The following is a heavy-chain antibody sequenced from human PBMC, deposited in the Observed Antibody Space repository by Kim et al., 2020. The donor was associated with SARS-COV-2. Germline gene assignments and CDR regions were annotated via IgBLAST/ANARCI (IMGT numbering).Heavy chain of an antibody. Sequence: SETLSLTCAVYGGSFSGYYWSWIRQPPGKGLEWIGEINHSGSTNYNPSLKSRVTISVDTSKNQFSLKLSSVTAADTAVYYCARGGGKTVHYYYYYGMDVWGQGTTVTVSS. D-gene: IGHD2-15*01. CDR3: ARGGGKTVHYYYYYGMDV. J-gene: IGHJ6*02. CDR2: INHSGST. V-gene: IGHV4-34*01. CDR1: GGSFSGYY.